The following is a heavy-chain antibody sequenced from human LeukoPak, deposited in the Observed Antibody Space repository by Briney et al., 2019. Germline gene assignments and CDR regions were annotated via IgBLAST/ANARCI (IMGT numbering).Heavy chain of an antibody. D-gene: IGHD3-22*01. J-gene: IGHJ4*02. CDR1: GFTFENYW. V-gene: IGHV3-74*01. Sequence: GGSLRLSCAAPGFTFENYWMHWVRQAPGKGLVWVSRIDTDGSSTNYADSVKGRFTISRDNAKNTVYLQMNSLRAEDTAVYYCARGYYETTEGGNEYWGQGTLVTVSS. CDR2: IDTDGSST. CDR3: ARGYYETTEGGNEY.